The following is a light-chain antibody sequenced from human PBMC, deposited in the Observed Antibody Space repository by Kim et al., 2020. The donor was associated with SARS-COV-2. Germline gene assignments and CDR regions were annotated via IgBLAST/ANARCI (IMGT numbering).Light chain of an antibody. Sequence: EIVLTQSPGTLSLSPGERATLSCRASQSVSRNYLAWYQQKPGQAPRLLIYGASSRATGIPDRFSGSGSGTDFTLTINRLEPEDFAVYYCQQYGSSPTFGQGTKVDIK. CDR1: QSVSRNY. CDR3: QQYGSSPT. CDR2: GAS. V-gene: IGKV3-20*01. J-gene: IGKJ1*01.